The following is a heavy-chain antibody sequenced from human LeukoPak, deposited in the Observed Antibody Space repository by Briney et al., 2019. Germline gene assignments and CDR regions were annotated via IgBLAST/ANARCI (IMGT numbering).Heavy chain of an antibody. CDR3: ATDYYDSSGYYTGTY. CDR1: GFTFSGYW. CDR2: IKKEGSEK. J-gene: IGHJ4*02. D-gene: IGHD3-22*01. Sequence: GGSLRLSCAASGFTFSGYWMNWVRRAPGKGLEWVANIKKEGSEKYYVDSVKGRFTISRDNAKNSLYLQMNSLRADDTAVYYCATDYYDSSGYYTGTYWGQGTLVTVSS. V-gene: IGHV3-7*03.